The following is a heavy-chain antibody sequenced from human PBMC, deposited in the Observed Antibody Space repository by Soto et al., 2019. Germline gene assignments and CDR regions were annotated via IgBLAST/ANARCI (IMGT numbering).Heavy chain of an antibody. CDR3: ARDGSLYYYDSSGAVLFDY. CDR2: IWYDGSNK. V-gene: IGHV3-33*01. J-gene: IGHJ4*02. Sequence: PGGSLRLSCAASGFSFSSYGMHWVRQAPGKGLEWVAVIWYDGSNKYYADSVKGRFTISRDNSKNTLYLQMNSLRAEDTAVYYCARDGSLYYYDSSGAVLFDYWGQGTLVTVSS. CDR1: GFSFSSYG. D-gene: IGHD3-22*01.